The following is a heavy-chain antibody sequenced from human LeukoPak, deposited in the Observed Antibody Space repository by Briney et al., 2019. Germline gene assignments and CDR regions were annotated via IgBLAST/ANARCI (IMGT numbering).Heavy chain of an antibody. CDR2: ILNDGSQE. Sequence: PGGSLRLSCAASGFTFSSYGMHWVHQAPGKGLEWVAVILNDGSQEKYADSVKGRFTISRDNSKNTLFLQMNSLRAEYTAVYYCARDDALGDNALDIWGQGTMVTVSS. CDR3: ARDDALGDNALDI. V-gene: IGHV3-33*01. J-gene: IGHJ3*02. D-gene: IGHD3-16*01. CDR1: GFTFSSYG.